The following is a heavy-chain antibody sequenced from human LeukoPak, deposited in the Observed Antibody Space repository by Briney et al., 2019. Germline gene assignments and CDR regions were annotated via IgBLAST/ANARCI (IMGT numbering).Heavy chain of an antibody. J-gene: IGHJ4*02. CDR3: AREADSSSWFDY. CDR1: GYTFTSYA. Sequence: ASVKVSCKASGYTFTSYAMHWVRQAPGQRLEWMGWINAGNGNTKYSQKFQGRVTITRDTSASTAYMELSSLRSEDTAVYYCAREADSSSWFDYWGRGTLVTVSS. D-gene: IGHD6-13*01. V-gene: IGHV1-3*01. CDR2: INAGNGNT.